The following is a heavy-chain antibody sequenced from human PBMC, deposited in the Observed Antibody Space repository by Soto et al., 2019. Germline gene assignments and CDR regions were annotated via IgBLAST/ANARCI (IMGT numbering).Heavy chain of an antibody. CDR1: GYTFTGYY. Sequence: ASVKVSCKASGYTFTGYYIHWVRQAPGQGLEWMGWMNPNNGDSKYAQKFQGRVSMTRDMSITTAYLTLTSLRSDDTAIFYCARDRVAATRPRIDTWGQGTLVTVYS. D-gene: IGHD2-15*01. CDR2: MNPNNGDS. CDR3: ARDRVAATRPRIDT. J-gene: IGHJ5*02. V-gene: IGHV1-2*02.